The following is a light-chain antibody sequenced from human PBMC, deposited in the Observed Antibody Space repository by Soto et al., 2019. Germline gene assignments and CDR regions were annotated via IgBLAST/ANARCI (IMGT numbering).Light chain of an antibody. Sequence: EIVLTQSRATLSLSPGERACLSCRASQSVSTYLAWYQQKPGQAPRLLIYDASNRATGIPARFSGSGSGTDFTLTINSLEPEDFVVYYCQQRSNWPLTFGGGTKIEFK. CDR2: DAS. CDR3: QQRSNWPLT. J-gene: IGKJ4*01. CDR1: QSVSTY. V-gene: IGKV3-11*01.